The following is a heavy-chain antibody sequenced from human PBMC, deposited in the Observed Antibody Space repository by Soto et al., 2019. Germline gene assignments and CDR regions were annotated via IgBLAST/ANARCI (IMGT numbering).Heavy chain of an antibody. CDR3: ARDHRARYSGYDGYYYGMDV. CDR2: IIPIFGTA. V-gene: IGHV1-69*13. CDR1: GGTFSSYT. J-gene: IGHJ6*02. D-gene: IGHD5-12*01. Sequence: ASVKVSCKASGGTFSSYTISWVRQAPGQGLEWMGRIIPIFGTANYAQKFQGRVTITADESTSTAYMELSSLRSEDTAVYYCARDHRARYSGYDGYYYGMDVWGQGTTVTVSS.